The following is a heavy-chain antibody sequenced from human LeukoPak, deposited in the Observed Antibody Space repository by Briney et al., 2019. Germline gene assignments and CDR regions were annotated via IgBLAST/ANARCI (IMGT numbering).Heavy chain of an antibody. Sequence: GGSLRLSCAASGFTFSSYAMHWVRQAPGKGLEWVAVISYDGSNKYYADSVKGRFTISRDNSKNTLYLQMNSLRAEDTAVYYCAKVSGGYNWNYGVDYWGQGTLVTVSS. CDR1: GFTFSSYA. CDR3: AKVSGGYNWNYGVDY. D-gene: IGHD1-7*01. CDR2: ISYDGSNK. V-gene: IGHV3-30-3*01. J-gene: IGHJ4*02.